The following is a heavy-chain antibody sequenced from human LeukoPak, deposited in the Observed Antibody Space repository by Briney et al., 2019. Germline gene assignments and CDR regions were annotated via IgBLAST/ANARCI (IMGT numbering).Heavy chain of an antibody. D-gene: IGHD3-22*01. V-gene: IGHV1-18*01. CDR3: ARYYYDSRWFDP. CDR1: GYTFSSFG. CDR2: ISAYNGDT. Sequence: ASVKVSCKSSGYTFSSFGINWVRQAPGQGLEWMEWISAYNGDTNYAQKLQGRVTMTTDTSTSTAYMELRSLRSDDTAVYYCARYYYDSRWFDPWGQGTLVTVSS. J-gene: IGHJ5*02.